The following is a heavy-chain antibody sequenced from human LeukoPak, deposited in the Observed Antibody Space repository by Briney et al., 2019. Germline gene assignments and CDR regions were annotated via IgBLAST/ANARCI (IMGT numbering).Heavy chain of an antibody. CDR1: GDSIITYY. CDR3: ARLRWQLVGPYFDY. Sequence: SETLSLTCSFSGDSIITYYWSWIRQSPGKGLEWIGHIYSSGNTDYNSSLKSRVTISVDMSKSQFSLRLSSVTATDTAVYYCARLRWQLVGPYFDYWGQGILVTVSS. D-gene: IGHD1-26*01. J-gene: IGHJ4*02. CDR2: IYSSGNT. V-gene: IGHV4-59*01.